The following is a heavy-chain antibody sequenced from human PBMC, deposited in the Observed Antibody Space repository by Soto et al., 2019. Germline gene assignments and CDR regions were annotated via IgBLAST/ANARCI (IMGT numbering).Heavy chain of an antibody. CDR2: ISSSSSYI. CDR3: ARGMGRVRGAPCDY. Sequence: EVQLVESGGGLVKPGGSLRLSCAASGFTFSSYSMNWVRQAPGKGLEWVSSISSSSSYIYYADSVKGRFTISRDNAKNSLYLQMNSLRAEDTAVYYCARGMGRVRGAPCDYWGQGTLVTVSS. D-gene: IGHD3-10*01. V-gene: IGHV3-21*01. J-gene: IGHJ4*02. CDR1: GFTFSSYS.